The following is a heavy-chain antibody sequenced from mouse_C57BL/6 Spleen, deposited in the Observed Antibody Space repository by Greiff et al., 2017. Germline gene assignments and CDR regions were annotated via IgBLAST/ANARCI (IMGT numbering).Heavy chain of an antibody. CDR3: ARGSHYYGSSYDFDY. CDR1: GFSLTSYG. CDR2: IWSDGST. V-gene: IGHV2-6*03. J-gene: IGHJ2*01. Sequence: VKLMESGPGLVAPSQSLSITCTVSGFSLTSYGVHWVRQPPGKGLEWLVVIWSDGSTTYNSALKSRLSISKDNSKSQVFLKMNSLQTDDTAMYYCARGSHYYGSSYDFDYWGQGTTLTVSS. D-gene: IGHD1-1*01.